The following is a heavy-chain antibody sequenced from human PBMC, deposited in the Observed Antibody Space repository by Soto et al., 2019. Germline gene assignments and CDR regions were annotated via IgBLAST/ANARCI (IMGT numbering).Heavy chain of an antibody. CDR2: IYYSGST. J-gene: IGHJ4*02. D-gene: IGHD3-3*01. CDR3: ARAGLFFGVVHDY. CDR1: GGSISSGDYY. Sequence: SETLSLTCTVSGGSISSGDYYWSWIRQPPGKGLEWIGYIYYSGSTYYNPSLKSRVTISVDTSKNQFSLKLSSVTAADTAVYYCARAGLFFGVVHDYWGQGTLVTVSS. V-gene: IGHV4-30-4*01.